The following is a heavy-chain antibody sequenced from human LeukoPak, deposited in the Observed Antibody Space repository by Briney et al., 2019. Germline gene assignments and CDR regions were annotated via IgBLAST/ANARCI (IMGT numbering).Heavy chain of an antibody. Sequence: GGSLRLSCAASGFTFSDYYMSWIRQAPGKGLEWVSYISSSGSTIYYADSVKGRFTISRDNAKDSLYLQMNSLRAEDTAVYYCARGDPEMATTFDYWGQGTLVTVSS. CDR3: ARGDPEMATTFDY. CDR2: ISSSGSTI. D-gene: IGHD5-24*01. V-gene: IGHV3-11*01. J-gene: IGHJ4*02. CDR1: GFTFSDYY.